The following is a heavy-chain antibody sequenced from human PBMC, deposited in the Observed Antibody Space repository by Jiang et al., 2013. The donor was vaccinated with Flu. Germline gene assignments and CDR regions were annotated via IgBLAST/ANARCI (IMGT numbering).Heavy chain of an antibody. J-gene: IGHJ5*02. CDR2: IYWDDDK. Sequence: KPTQTLTLTCTFSGFSVSTSGVGMGWVRQPPGKTLEWLAHIYWDDDKHYRPSLKSRLTITKDTSNNQVVLTMANMGPVDTATYYCAREVSDYGGVARTNWFDPWGPGTLVAVSS. D-gene: IGHD4-23*01. V-gene: IGHV2-5*02. CDR3: AREVSDYGGVARTNWFDP. CDR1: GFSVSTSGVG.